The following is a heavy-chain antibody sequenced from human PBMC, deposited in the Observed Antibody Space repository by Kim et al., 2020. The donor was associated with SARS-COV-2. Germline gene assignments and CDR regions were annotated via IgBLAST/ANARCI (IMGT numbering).Heavy chain of an antibody. Sequence: ASVKVSCKASGYTFTSYGISWVRQAPGQGLEWMGWISAYNGNTNYAQKLQGRVTMTTDTSTSTAYMELRSLRSDDTAVYYCARKIIVVAQVFFDYWGQGTLVTVSS. J-gene: IGHJ4*02. CDR1: GYTFTSYG. CDR2: ISAYNGNT. V-gene: IGHV1-18*01. D-gene: IGHD3-22*01. CDR3: ARKIIVVAQVFFDY.